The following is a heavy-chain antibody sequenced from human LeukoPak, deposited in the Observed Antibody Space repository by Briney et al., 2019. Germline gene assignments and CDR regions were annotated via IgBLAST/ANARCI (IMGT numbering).Heavy chain of an antibody. D-gene: IGHD3-9*01. Sequence: SETLSLTCAVYGGSFSGYYWSWIRQPPGKGLEWIGEINHSGSTNYNPPLKSRVTISVDTSKNQFSLKLSSVTAADTAVYYCAPGHFDYLWGQGTLVTVSS. CDR1: GGSFSGYY. V-gene: IGHV4-34*01. J-gene: IGHJ5*02. CDR2: INHSGST. CDR3: APGHFDYL.